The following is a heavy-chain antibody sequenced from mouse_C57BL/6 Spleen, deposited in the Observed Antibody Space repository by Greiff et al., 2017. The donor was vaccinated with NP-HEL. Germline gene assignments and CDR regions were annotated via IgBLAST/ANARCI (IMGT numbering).Heavy chain of an antibody. Sequence: VQLQQSGTVLARPGASVKMSCKTSGYTFTSYWMHWVKQRPGQGLEWIGAIYPGNSDTSYNQKFKGKAKLTAVTSASTAYMELSSLTNEDSAVYYCTRSVFITTVVAPFDYWGQGTTLTVSS. CDR3: TRSVFITTVVAPFDY. V-gene: IGHV1-5*01. CDR2: IYPGNSDT. D-gene: IGHD1-1*01. J-gene: IGHJ2*01. CDR1: GYTFTSYW.